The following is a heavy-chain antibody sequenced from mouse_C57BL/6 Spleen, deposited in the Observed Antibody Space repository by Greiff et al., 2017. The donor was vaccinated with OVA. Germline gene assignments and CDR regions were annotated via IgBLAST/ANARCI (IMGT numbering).Heavy chain of an antibody. J-gene: IGHJ2*01. CDR3: AREGFITTVVAPFDY. V-gene: IGHV1-81*01. CDR1: GYTFTSYG. CDR2: IYPRSGNT. D-gene: IGHD1-1*01. Sequence: QVQLQQSGAELARPGASVKLSCKASGYTFTSYGISWVKQRTGQGLEWIGEIYPRSGNTYYNEKFKGKATLTADKSSSTAYMELRSLTSADSAVYFCAREGFITTVVAPFDYWGQGTTLTVSS.